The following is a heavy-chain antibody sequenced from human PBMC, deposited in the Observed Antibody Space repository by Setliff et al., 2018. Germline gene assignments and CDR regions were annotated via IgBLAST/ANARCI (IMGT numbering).Heavy chain of an antibody. CDR1: GYTFTSHY. V-gene: IGHV1-46*01. CDR2: INPSSGRT. J-gene: IGHJ3*02. Sequence: VASVKVSCKASGYTFTSHYMHWVRQAPGLGLEWMVTINPSSGRTSYAQKFQGRVTMTRDTSTSTVYMDMSSLRSEDTAVYYCARDVFPYHYEGAFDIWCQGTMGTV. D-gene: IGHD3-22*01. CDR3: ARDVFPYHYEGAFDI.